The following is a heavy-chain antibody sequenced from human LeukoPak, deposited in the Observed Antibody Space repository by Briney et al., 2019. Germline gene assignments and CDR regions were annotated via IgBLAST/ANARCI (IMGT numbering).Heavy chain of an antibody. Sequence: GGSLRLSCAASGFTFSNYAMTWVRQARGKGLEWISTISGRGDGTYYTDSVKGRFTISRDNSKNTVYLQMNNLRAEDTALYYCAKEKGFGYSPLDYWGQGTLVTVSA. CDR2: ISGRGDGT. V-gene: IGHV3-23*01. CDR1: GFTFSNYA. J-gene: IGHJ4*02. D-gene: IGHD3-22*01. CDR3: AKEKGFGYSPLDY.